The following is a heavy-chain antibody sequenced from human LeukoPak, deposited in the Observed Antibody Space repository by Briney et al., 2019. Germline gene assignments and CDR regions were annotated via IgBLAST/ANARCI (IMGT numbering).Heavy chain of an antibody. CDR2: ISSSGTTI. J-gene: IGHJ4*02. V-gene: IGHV3-11*04. D-gene: IGHD3-10*01. CDR3: ASHYYGSGSYEDY. CDR1: GFTVITND. Sequence: GGSLRLSCAASGFTVITNDMTWIRQAPGKGLEWVSYISSSGTTIYYADSVKGRFTISRDNAKNSLYLQMNSLRAEDTAVYYCASHYYGSGSYEDYWGQGTLVTVSS.